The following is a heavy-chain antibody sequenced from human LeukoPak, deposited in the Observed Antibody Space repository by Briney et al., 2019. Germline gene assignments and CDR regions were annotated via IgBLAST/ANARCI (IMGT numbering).Heavy chain of an antibody. D-gene: IGHD3-22*01. CDR3: AGLVGRYSSGLYYYYFDY. V-gene: IGHV4-4*02. J-gene: IGHJ4*02. CDR2: MYLSGTT. CDR1: GDSINSLDL. Sequence: SGTLSLTCTVSGDSINSLDLWSWVRQPPGRGLEWIGEMYLSGTTHSNPSVKSRVTISIDKSKNQFFLNLSSVTAADTAVYYCAGLVGRYSSGLYYYYFDYWGQGTLVTVSS.